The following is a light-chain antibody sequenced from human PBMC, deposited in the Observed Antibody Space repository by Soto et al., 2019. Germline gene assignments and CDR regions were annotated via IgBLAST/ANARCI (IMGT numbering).Light chain of an antibody. CDR3: QQYGNSPQT. CDR2: AAS. CDR1: QSVRSSY. J-gene: IGKJ1*01. Sequence: DIVMTQSPVTLSLSPGESATLSCRASQSVRSSYLAWYQQTPGQTPRLLIYAASSRATGIPNRFSGSGSGTDFTLTISRLEPEDFAVYYCQQYGNSPQTFGQGTKVDIK. V-gene: IGKV3-20*01.